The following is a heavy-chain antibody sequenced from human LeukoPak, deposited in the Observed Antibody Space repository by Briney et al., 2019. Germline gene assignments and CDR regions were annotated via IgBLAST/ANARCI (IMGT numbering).Heavy chain of an antibody. D-gene: IGHD6-13*01. V-gene: IGHV4-31*03. CDR1: GDSITSGGQY. CDR3: AGHKRAQQLMHDSSFDP. CDR2: IYNGVTT. Sequence: SETLSLTCTVSGDSITSGGQYWNWLRQRPGKGLEWIAYIYNGVTTYYNPFLRSRVTVSADTSKNQFSLTVNSVTAADTAVYYCAGHKRAQQLMHDSSFDPWGQGTLVTVSS. J-gene: IGHJ5*02.